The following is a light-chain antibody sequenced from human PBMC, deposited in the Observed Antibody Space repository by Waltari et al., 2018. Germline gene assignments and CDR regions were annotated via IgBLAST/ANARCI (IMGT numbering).Light chain of an antibody. V-gene: IGLV6-57*03. CDR1: SGSIGTXX. CDR3: HSYDXXXLGV. J-gene: IGLJ2*01. Sequence: LTQPHSXXESPGKXXTVSCTRXSGSIGTXXVQWYQQRPGSAPTTLIYEDYQXPSGVXXXXXXXIDSTXXXASLTXSXXKPEDEAXXYCHSYDXXXLGVFGXXXXLTV. CDR2: EDY.